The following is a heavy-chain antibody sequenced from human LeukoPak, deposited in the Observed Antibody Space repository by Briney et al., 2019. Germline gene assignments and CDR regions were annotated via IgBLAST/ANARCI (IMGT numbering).Heavy chain of an antibody. D-gene: IGHD2-2*01. V-gene: IGHV4-39*01. CDR2: IYFSGST. CDR1: GDSINSSSYY. Sequence: SETLSLTCTVSGDSINSSSYYWGRIRQPPGKGLEWIGSIYFSGSTYYNPSLKSRVTISVATSKSQFSLKLSSVTAADTAVYYCARQLRYCSSTSCLNYWGQGTLVTVSS. CDR3: ARQLRYCSSTSCLNY. J-gene: IGHJ4*02.